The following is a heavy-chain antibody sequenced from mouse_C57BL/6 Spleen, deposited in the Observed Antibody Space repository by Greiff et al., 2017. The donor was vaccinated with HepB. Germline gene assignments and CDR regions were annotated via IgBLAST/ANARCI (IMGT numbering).Heavy chain of an antibody. CDR2: INPNNGGT. CDR3: ASDYGSSYRGYFDV. V-gene: IGHV1-18*01. Sequence: EVQLQQSGPELVKPGASVKIPCKASGYTFTDYNMDWVKQSHGKSLEWIGDINPNNGGTIYNQKFKGKATLTVDKSSSTAYMELRSLTSEDTAVYYCASDYGSSYRGYFDVWGTGTTVTVSS. D-gene: IGHD1-1*01. J-gene: IGHJ1*03. CDR1: GYTFTDYN.